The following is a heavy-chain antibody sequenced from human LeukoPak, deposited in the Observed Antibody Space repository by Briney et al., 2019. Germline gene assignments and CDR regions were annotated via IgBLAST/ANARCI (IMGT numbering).Heavy chain of an antibody. CDR2: ISSSGSTI. CDR1: GFTFSDYY. V-gene: IGHV3-11*01. CDR3: ARGSDYVYYYYYYMDV. Sequence: GGSLRLSCAASGFTFSDYYMSWIRQAPGKGLEWVSYISSSGSTIYYADSVKGRFTISRDNAKNSLYLQMNSLRAEDTAVYYCARGSDYVYYYYYYMDVWGKGTTVTISS. J-gene: IGHJ6*03. D-gene: IGHD4-17*01.